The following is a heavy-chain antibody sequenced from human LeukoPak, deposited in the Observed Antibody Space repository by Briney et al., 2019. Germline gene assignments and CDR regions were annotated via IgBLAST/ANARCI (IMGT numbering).Heavy chain of an antibody. CDR3: ARDRDTAMAGFDY. CDR1: GGTFSSYA. J-gene: IGHJ4*02. D-gene: IGHD5-18*01. Sequence: SVKVSCKASGGTFSSYAISWVRQAPGQGLEWMGGIIPIFGTANYAQKFQGRVTITADKSTSTAYMELSSLRSEDTAVYYCARDRDTAMAGFDYWGQGTLVTVSS. CDR2: IIPIFGTA. V-gene: IGHV1-69*06.